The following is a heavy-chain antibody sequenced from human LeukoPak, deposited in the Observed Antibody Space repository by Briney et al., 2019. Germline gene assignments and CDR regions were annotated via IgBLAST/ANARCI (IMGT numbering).Heavy chain of an antibody. Sequence: PSETLSLTCTVSGGSISSSSYYWGWIRQPPGKGLEWIGYIYHSGSTYYNPSLKSRVTISVDRSKNQFSLKLSSVTAADTAVYYCARAAAYFDYWGQGTLVTVSS. CDR1: GGSISSSSYY. V-gene: IGHV4-30-2*01. D-gene: IGHD6-13*01. CDR2: IYHSGST. CDR3: ARAAAYFDY. J-gene: IGHJ4*02.